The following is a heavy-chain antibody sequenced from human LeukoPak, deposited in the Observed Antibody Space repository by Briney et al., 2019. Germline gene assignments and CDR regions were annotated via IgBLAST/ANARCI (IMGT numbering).Heavy chain of an antibody. Sequence: SETLSLTCAVYGGSFSGYYWSWIRQPPGKGLEWIGEINHSGSTNYNPSLKSRVTISVDTSKNQFSLKLSSVTAADTAVYYCARALYIVVVVAPTTYWFDPWDQGTLVTVSS. CDR1: GGSFSGYY. V-gene: IGHV4-34*01. CDR3: ARALYIVVVVAPTTYWFDP. CDR2: INHSGST. D-gene: IGHD2-15*01. J-gene: IGHJ5*02.